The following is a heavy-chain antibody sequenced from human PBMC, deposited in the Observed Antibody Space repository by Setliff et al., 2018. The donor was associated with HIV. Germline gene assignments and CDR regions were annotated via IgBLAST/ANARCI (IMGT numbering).Heavy chain of an antibody. V-gene: IGHV4-59*01. D-gene: IGHD6-25*01. CDR1: GGSITTYY. CDR2: VYFSGST. Sequence: SETLSLTCTVSGGSITTYYWGWVRQPPGKGLEWIGYVYFSGSTNYNPALKSRVTISIDTSKNQFSLKLSSVTAADTAVYYCATLPITAAAHFDHWGQGTLVTVSS. J-gene: IGHJ4*02. CDR3: ATLPITAAAHFDH.